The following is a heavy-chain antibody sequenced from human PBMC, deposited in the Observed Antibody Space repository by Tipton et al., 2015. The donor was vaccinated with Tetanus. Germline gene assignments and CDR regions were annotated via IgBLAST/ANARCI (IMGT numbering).Heavy chain of an antibody. Sequence: GLVKPSQTLSLTCNVSGGLITTGGYSWGWIRQPPGQGLEWLGYIYQTDSTYYNPSVRSRLTLSLQRSKNQVSLKLSSVTAADAAVYYCVRGRGLGAYSFGFEYWGQGALVIVSA. J-gene: IGHJ4*02. D-gene: IGHD5-12*01. CDR1: GGLITTGGYS. CDR2: IYQTDST. V-gene: IGHV4-30-2*01. CDR3: VRGRGLGAYSFGFEY.